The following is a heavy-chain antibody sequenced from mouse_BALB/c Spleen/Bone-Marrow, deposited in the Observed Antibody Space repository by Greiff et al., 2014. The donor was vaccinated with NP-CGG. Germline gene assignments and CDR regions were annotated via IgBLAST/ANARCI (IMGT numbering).Heavy chain of an antibody. J-gene: IGHJ3*01. CDR1: GFNIKDTY. CDR2: IDPANGNT. V-gene: IGHV14-3*02. CDR3: AAYYYGSSQFAY. Sequence: EVQLQQSGAELVKPGASVKLSCKASGFNIKDTYMHWVKQRPEQGLEWIGRIDPANGNTKYDPKFQGKATITADTSSNTAYLQLSSLTSEDTAVYYCAAYYYGSSQFAYWGQGTLVTVSA. D-gene: IGHD1-1*01.